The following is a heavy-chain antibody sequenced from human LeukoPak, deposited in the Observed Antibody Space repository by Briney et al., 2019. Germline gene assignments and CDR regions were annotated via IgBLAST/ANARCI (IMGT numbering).Heavy chain of an antibody. J-gene: IGHJ6*03. CDR2: IYTSGST. CDR1: VGSISSGSYY. Sequence: PSQTLSLTCTVSVGSISSGSYYWSWIRQPAGKGLEWIGRIYTSGSTNYNPSLKSRVTISVDTSKNQFSLKLSSVTAADTAVYYCARSQDGYTTYYYYYMDVWGKGTTVTVSS. CDR3: ARSQDGYTTYYYYYMDV. V-gene: IGHV4-61*02. D-gene: IGHD5-24*01.